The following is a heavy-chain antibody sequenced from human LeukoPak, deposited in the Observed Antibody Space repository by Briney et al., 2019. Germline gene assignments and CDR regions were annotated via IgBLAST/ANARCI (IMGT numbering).Heavy chain of an antibody. V-gene: IGHV1-8*01. D-gene: IGHD6-19*01. Sequence: ASVKVSCKASGYTFTSYDINWVRQATGQGLEWMGWMNPNSGNTGYAQKFQGRVTMTRNTSISTAYMELSSLRSEDTAVYYCARLLGWQWLVRNNWFDHWGQGTLVTVSS. CDR2: MNPNSGNT. J-gene: IGHJ5*02. CDR1: GYTFTSYD. CDR3: ARLLGWQWLVRNNWFDH.